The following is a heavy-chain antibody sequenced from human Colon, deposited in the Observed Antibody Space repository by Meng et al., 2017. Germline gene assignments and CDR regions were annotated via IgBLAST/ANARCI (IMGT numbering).Heavy chain of an antibody. D-gene: IGHD5-18*01. CDR2: IYYTGNT. CDR1: GGSISSGGYY. Sequence: QVQLQESGPRLVKPSQTLSLTCTVSGGSISSGGYYWTWIRQLPGKGLEWIGYIYYTGNTHYNPSLKSRLSLSIDRSQNQFSLKLSSVTAADTAMYYCAGGYRYDYWGQGTLVTVSS. CDR3: AGGYRYDY. J-gene: IGHJ4*02. V-gene: IGHV4-31*03.